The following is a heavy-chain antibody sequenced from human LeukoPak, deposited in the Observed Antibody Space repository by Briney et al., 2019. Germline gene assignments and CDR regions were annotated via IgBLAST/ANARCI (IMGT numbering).Heavy chain of an antibody. CDR3: ARGYSEQYAFDI. Sequence: PGGSLRLSCAASGFTFSSYAMHWVRQAPGKGLEWVAIISYDGSNKYYADSVKGRFTISRDNSKNTLYLQMNSLRAEDTAVYYCARGYSEQYAFDIWGQGTMVTVSS. CDR2: ISYDGSNK. D-gene: IGHD3-10*01. J-gene: IGHJ3*02. V-gene: IGHV3-30-3*01. CDR1: GFTFSSYA.